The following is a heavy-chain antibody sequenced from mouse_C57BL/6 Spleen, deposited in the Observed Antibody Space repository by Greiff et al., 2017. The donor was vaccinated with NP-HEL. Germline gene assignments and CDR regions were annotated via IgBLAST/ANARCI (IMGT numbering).Heavy chain of an antibody. Sequence: QVQLQQSGAELVRPGTSVKVSCKASGYAFTNYLIEWVKQRPGQGLEWIGVINPGSGGTNYNEKFKGKATLTADKSSSTAYMQLSSLTSEDSAVYFCARSGYGNYDFDYWGQGITLTVSS. CDR3: ARSGYGNYDFDY. CDR1: GYAFTNYL. CDR2: INPGSGGT. J-gene: IGHJ2*01. D-gene: IGHD2-1*01. V-gene: IGHV1-54*01.